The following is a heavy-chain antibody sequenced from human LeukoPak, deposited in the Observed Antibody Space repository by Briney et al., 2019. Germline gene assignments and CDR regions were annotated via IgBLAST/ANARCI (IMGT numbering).Heavy chain of an antibody. CDR2: MNPNSGNT. CDR3: ARAVRRYDFWSGYYYFDY. J-gene: IGHJ4*02. V-gene: IGHV1-8*03. CDR1: GYTFTSYD. Sequence: ASVKVSCKASGYTFTSYDINWVRQATGQGLEWMGWMNPNSGNTGYAQKFQGRVTITRNTSISTAYMELSSLRSEDTAVYYCARAVRRYDFWSGYYYFDYWGQGTLVTVSS. D-gene: IGHD3-3*01.